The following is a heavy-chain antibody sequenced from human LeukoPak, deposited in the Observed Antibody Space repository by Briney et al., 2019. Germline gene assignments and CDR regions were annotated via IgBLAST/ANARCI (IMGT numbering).Heavy chain of an antibody. V-gene: IGHV1-2*02. D-gene: IGHD6-19*01. J-gene: IGHJ4*02. CDR3: ARREVAATRGYFDY. CDR1: GYTFTGYY. CDR2: INPNSGGT. Sequence: ASVKVSCKASGYTFTGYYMHWVRQAPGQGLEWMGWINPNSGGTNYAQKFQGRVTMTRDTSISTAYMELSRLRSDDTAVYYCARREVAATRGYFDYWGQGTLVTVSS.